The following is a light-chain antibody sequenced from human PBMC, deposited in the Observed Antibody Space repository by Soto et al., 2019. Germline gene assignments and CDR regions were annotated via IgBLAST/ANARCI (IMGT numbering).Light chain of an antibody. Sequence: EIVMTQSPATLSVSPGERATLSCRASQSVSTYLAWYQQKPAQAPRLLIYGASNRATGIPARFSGSGSGTDFTLTISSLEPEDFAVYYCQQRSTWPPITFGQGTRLEI. CDR1: QSVSTY. CDR2: GAS. CDR3: QQRSTWPPIT. J-gene: IGKJ5*01. V-gene: IGKV3-11*01.